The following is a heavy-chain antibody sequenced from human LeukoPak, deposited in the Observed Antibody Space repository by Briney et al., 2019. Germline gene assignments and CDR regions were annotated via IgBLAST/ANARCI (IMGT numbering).Heavy chain of an antibody. D-gene: IGHD3-22*01. Sequence: GGSLRLSCAASGFTFSSYAMSWVRQAPGKGLEWVSAISGRGGSTYYADSVKGRFTISRDNSKNTLCPQMNSLRAEDTAVYYCAKVSPTEQYYYDSSGYYYAPPPTKNYFDYWGQEPWSPSPQ. CDR1: GFTFSSYA. CDR3: AKVSPTEQYYYDSSGYYYAPPPTKNYFDY. J-gene: IGHJ4*01. V-gene: IGHV3-23*01. CDR2: ISGRGGST.